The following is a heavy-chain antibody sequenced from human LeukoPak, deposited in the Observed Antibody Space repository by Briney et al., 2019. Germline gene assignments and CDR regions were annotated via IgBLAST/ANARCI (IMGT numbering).Heavy chain of an antibody. J-gene: IGHJ6*02. CDR3: ARHGSVVVVPAASYYYGMDV. Sequence: SVTLSLTCTVSGGSISSYYWSWIRQPAGKGLEWIGRIYTSGSTNYNPSLKSRVTMSVDTSKNQFSLKLSSVTAADTAVYYCARHGSVVVVPAASYYYGMDVWGQGTTVTVSS. D-gene: IGHD2-2*01. CDR1: GGSISSYY. V-gene: IGHV4-4*07. CDR2: IYTSGST.